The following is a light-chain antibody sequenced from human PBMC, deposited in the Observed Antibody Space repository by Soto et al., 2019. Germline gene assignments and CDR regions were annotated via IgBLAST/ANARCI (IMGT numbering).Light chain of an antibody. V-gene: IGLV2-8*01. CDR2: EVT. CDR1: SSDVGGYNY. J-gene: IGLJ2*01. CDR3: SSYAGSNIGVV. Sequence: QSVLTQPPSASGSPGQSVTISCTGTSSDVGGYNYVSWYQQHPGKAPKLMIYEVTNRPSGVPYRFSGSKSGNTASLTVSGLQAEDEADYYCSSYAGSNIGVVFGGGTKLTVL.